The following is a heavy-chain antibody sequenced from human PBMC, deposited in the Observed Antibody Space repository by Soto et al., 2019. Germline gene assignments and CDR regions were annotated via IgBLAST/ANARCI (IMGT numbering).Heavy chain of an antibody. Sequence: QVQLQESGPGLVKPSQTLSLTCTVSGGSISSGGYYWSWIRQHPGKGLEWIGYIYYSGSTYYNPWLKSRVTISVDTSKDQFSLKLIFGTAADTAVYYCARDSDYGGRDYWGQGTQVSVSS. D-gene: IGHD4-17*01. CDR2: IYYSGST. CDR3: ARDSDYGGRDY. CDR1: GGSISSGGYY. J-gene: IGHJ4*02. V-gene: IGHV4-31*03.